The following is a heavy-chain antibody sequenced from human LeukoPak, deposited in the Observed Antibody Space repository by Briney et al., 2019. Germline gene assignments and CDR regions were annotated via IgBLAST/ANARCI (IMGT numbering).Heavy chain of an antibody. CDR3: ARVRGYYYYYGMDV. Sequence: SETLSLTCAVYGGSFSGYYWSWIRQPPGKGLEWIGEINHSGSTNYNPSLKSRVTISVDTSKNQFSLKLSSATAADTAVYYCARVRGYYYYYGMDVWGQGTTVTVSS. D-gene: IGHD3-10*01. J-gene: IGHJ6*02. V-gene: IGHV4-34*01. CDR1: GGSFSGYY. CDR2: INHSGST.